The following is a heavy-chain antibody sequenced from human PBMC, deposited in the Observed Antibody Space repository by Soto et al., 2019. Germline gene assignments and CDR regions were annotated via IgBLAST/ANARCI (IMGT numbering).Heavy chain of an antibody. D-gene: IGHD3-16*01. J-gene: IGHJ4*02. V-gene: IGHV1-69*13. CDR3: ARDQIGITVLTAVTRSYFDY. CDR1: GGTFSSYA. Sequence: ASVKVSCKASGGTFSSYAISWVRQAPGQGLEWMGGIIPIFGTANYAQKFQGRVTITADESTSTAYMELSSLRSEDTAVYYCARDQIGITVLTAVTRSYFDYCGQRSLVTVSA. CDR2: IIPIFGTA.